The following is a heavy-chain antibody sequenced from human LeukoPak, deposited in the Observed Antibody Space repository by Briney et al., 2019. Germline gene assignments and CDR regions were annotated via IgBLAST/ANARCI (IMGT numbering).Heavy chain of an antibody. CDR1: GFTFSSYA. CDR2: ISGRGGST. D-gene: IGHD4-17*01. V-gene: IGHV3-23*01. J-gene: IGHJ4*02. CDR3: AKYSNGDYYFDY. Sequence: PGGSLRLSCAASGFTFSSYAMSWVRQAPGKGLEWVSAISGRGGSTYYADSVKGRFTISRDNSKNTLYLQMNSLRAEDTAVYYCAKYSNGDYYFDYWGQGTLVTVSS.